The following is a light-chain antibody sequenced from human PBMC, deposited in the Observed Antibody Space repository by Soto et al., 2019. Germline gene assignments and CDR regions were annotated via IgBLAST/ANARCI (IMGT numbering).Light chain of an antibody. J-gene: IGKJ1*01. V-gene: IGKV2-28*01. Sequence: DIVITQSPLSLPFTPGEPASISCISSQILLHSNGYNYLDWYLQKPGQSPQLLIYLGSNRASGVPDRFSGSGSGTDFTLKISRVEAEDVGVYYCMQPLQSWTFGQGTKVDIK. CDR2: LGS. CDR1: QILLHSNGYNY. CDR3: MQPLQSWT.